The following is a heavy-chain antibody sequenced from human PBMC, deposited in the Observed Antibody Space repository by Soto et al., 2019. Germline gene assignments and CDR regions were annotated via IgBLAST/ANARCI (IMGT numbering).Heavy chain of an antibody. Sequence: GESLKISCKGSGYSFTSYWISWVRQMPGKGLEWMGRIDPSDSYTNYSPSFQGHVTISADKSISTAYLQWSSLKASDTAMYYCARLLRCCSGGSCHDGMDVWGQGTSVTVSS. CDR1: GYSFTSYW. V-gene: IGHV5-10-1*01. CDR3: ARLLRCCSGGSCHDGMDV. CDR2: IDPSDSYT. J-gene: IGHJ6*02. D-gene: IGHD2-15*01.